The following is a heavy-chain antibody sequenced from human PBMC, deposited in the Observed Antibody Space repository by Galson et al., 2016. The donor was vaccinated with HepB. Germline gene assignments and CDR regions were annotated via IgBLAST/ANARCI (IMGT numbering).Heavy chain of an antibody. CDR2: IDWENDK. J-gene: IGHJ4*02. Sequence: PALVKPTQTLTLTCTFSGFSLSTSGMCVSWIRQPPGKALEWLALIDWENDKYYRTSLKTRLTISKDTSKNQVVLTMTNMDPVDTATYYCARITRRTWREYYLDYWGQGTLVTVSS. CDR1: GFSLSTSGMC. D-gene: IGHD3-10*01. V-gene: IGHV2-70*01. CDR3: ARITRRTWREYYLDY.